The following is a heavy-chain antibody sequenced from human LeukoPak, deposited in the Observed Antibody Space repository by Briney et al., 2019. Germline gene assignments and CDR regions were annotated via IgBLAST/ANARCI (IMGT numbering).Heavy chain of an antibody. V-gene: IGHV1-69*01. D-gene: IGHD6-13*01. Sequence: SVKVSCKASGGTFSSYAISWVRQAPGQGLEWMGGIIPIFGTANYAQKFQGRVTITADESTSTAYMELSSLRSEDTAVYYCARVGIRLTRIAEAGPTFWYFDLWGRGTLVTVSS. CDR2: IIPIFGTA. CDR3: ARVGIRLTRIAEAGPTFWYFDL. J-gene: IGHJ2*01. CDR1: GGTFSSYA.